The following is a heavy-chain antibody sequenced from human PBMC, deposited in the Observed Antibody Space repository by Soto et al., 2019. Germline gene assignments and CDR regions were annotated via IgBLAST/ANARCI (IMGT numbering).Heavy chain of an antibody. CDR1: GGSISSYY. CDR3: ARKAGDSRSWSSDY. V-gene: IGHV4-59*01. CDR2: IYYSGST. D-gene: IGHD6-13*01. J-gene: IGHJ4*02. Sequence: SETLSLTCTVSGGSISSYYWSWIRQPPGKGLEWIGYIYYSGSTNYNPSLKSRVTISVDTSKNQFSLKLSSVTAADTAVYYCARKAGDSRSWSSDYWGQGTLVIVSS.